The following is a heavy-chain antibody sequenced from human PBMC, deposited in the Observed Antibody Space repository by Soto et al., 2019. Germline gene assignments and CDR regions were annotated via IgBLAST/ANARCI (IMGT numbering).Heavy chain of an antibody. Sequence: GGSLRLSCAASGFIFSNFDVSNYAMTWVRQAPGKGLEWISSISASGDRTYYADSVRGRFTISRDNSKNTLYLQMNSLRAEDTAVYYCARDGEMDYIWGSYRLYYYYYYMDVWGKGTTVTVSS. CDR2: ISASGDRT. D-gene: IGHD3-16*02. CDR1: GFIFSNFDVSNYA. V-gene: IGHV3-23*01. J-gene: IGHJ6*03. CDR3: ARDGEMDYIWGSYRLYYYYYYMDV.